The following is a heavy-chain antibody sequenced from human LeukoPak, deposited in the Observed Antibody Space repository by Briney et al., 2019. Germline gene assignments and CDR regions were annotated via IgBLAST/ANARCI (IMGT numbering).Heavy chain of an antibody. J-gene: IGHJ4*02. D-gene: IGHD1-26*01. V-gene: IGHV3-11*01. Sequence: GGSPRLSCAASGFTFSDFYMSWIRQAPGKGLEWISYISSDSATIHYSDSVRGRFTVSRDNAKNSLYLQMNSLRAEDTAVYYCARMRSSSYYKYWGQGTLVTVSS. CDR1: GFTFSDFY. CDR3: ARMRSSSYYKY. CDR2: ISSDSATI.